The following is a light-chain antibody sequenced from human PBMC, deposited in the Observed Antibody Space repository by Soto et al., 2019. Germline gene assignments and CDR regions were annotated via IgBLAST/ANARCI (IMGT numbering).Light chain of an antibody. CDR3: CSYAGSYNMV. CDR2: DVT. Sequence: QSALTQPRSVSGSPGQSVTISCTGTSSYVGGYNYVSWYQQQPGKAPRLMIYDVTKRPSGVPDRFSGSKSGNTASLPISGLQAEDEADYYFCSYAGSYNMVFGGVTKLTVL. CDR1: SSYVGGYNY. J-gene: IGLJ2*01. V-gene: IGLV2-11*01.